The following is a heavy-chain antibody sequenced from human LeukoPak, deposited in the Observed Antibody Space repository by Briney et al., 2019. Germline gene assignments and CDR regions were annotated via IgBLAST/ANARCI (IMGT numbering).Heavy chain of an antibody. Sequence: KPSETLSLTCTVSGGSISSYYWSWIRQPPGKGLEWIGYIYYSGSTNYNPSLKSRVTISVDTSKNQFSLKLSSVTAADTAVYYCARELAVAGTSDYCYYMDVWGKGTTVTISS. D-gene: IGHD6-19*01. CDR1: GGSISSYY. V-gene: IGHV4-59*01. CDR3: ARELAVAGTSDYCYYMDV. CDR2: IYYSGST. J-gene: IGHJ6*03.